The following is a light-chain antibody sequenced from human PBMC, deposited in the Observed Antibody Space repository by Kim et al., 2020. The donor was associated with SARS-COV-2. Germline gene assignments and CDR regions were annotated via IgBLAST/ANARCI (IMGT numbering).Light chain of an antibody. J-gene: IGLJ3*02. V-gene: IGLV6-57*03. CDR3: QSYDSTNPWV. CDR1: SGSIASNY. CDR2: ADK. Sequence: VSVTCTRSSGSIASNYVQGYQQRPGSAPTTVIYADKQRPSGVPNRFSGAIDSSSNSASLTISGMRPEDEADYYCQSYDSTNPWVFGGGTQLTVL.